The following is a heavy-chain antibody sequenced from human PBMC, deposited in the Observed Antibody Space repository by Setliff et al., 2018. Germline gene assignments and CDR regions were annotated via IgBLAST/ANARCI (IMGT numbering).Heavy chain of an antibody. CDR3: ARGRIGSTWTGDY. CDR1: GYSFTDYY. V-gene: IGHV1-2*02. Sequence: ASVKVSCKASGYSFTDYYMHWVRQVPGRGLEWMGWINPKSGGTRYAQKFQDRVTMTSDTSITTAYMELSSLTSDDRAIYYCARGRIGSTWTGDYWGQGTLVTVSS. CDR2: INPKSGGT. J-gene: IGHJ4*02. D-gene: IGHD2-15*01.